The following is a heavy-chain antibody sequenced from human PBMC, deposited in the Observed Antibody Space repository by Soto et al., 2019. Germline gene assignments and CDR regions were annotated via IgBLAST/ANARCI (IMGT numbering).Heavy chain of an antibody. CDR1: GFTFSSYW. V-gene: IGHV3-7*01. J-gene: IGHJ6*03. CDR2: IKQDGSEK. CDR3: AREQLVNFYYYYYMDV. Sequence: GGSLRLSCAASGFTFSSYWMSWVRQAPGKGLEWVANIKQDGSEKYCVDSVKGRFTISRDNAKNSLYLQMNSLRAEDTAVYYCAREQLVNFYYYYYMDVWGKGTTVTVSS. D-gene: IGHD6-6*01.